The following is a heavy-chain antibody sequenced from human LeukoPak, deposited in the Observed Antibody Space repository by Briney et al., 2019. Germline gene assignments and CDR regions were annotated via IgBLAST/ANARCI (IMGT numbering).Heavy chain of an antibody. D-gene: IGHD6-19*01. CDR2: IVGSGGIT. CDR3: AKTTAGYSSGQYPAWPIDY. J-gene: IGHJ4*02. CDR1: GFTFGSYA. V-gene: IGHV3-23*01. Sequence: GGSLRLSCEASGFTFGSYAMYWVRQAPGKGLEWVSGIVGSGGITQYADSVKGRFTIPRDNSKNTLFLQLNSLIVEDTALYYCAKTTAGYSSGQYPAWPIDYWGQGAQVTVSS.